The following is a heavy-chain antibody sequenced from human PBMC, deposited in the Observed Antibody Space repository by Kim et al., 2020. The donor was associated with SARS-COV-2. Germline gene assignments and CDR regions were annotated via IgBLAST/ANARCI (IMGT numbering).Heavy chain of an antibody. Sequence: GGSLRLSCAASGYSYSSYAMSWVRQAPGKGLEWVSSITNNGGGTYYADSVKGRFTISRDNSQKTLYAQIDSLRAEDTAVYFCARRSLGGLYYLDYWGQGTLVTVSS. J-gene: IGHJ4*02. CDR1: GYSYSSYA. D-gene: IGHD3-16*01. CDR3: ARRSLGGLYYLDY. CDR2: ITNNGGGT. V-gene: IGHV3-23*01.